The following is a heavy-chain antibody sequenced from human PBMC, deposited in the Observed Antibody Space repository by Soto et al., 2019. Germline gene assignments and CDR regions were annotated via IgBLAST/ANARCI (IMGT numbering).Heavy chain of an antibody. CDR2: IYPGDSDT. V-gene: IGHV5-51*01. D-gene: IGHD3-9*01. J-gene: IGHJ6*02. CDR1: VYSFTSYW. CDR3: AKGLRYFDWPPYYYGMYV. Sequence: GESLKISCKGSVYSFTSYWIGWVRQMPGKGLEWMGIIYPGDSDTRYSPSFQGQVTISADKSISTGYRQWSSLKASDTAMYYCAKGLRYFDWPPYYYGMYVWGQGTTVTVSS.